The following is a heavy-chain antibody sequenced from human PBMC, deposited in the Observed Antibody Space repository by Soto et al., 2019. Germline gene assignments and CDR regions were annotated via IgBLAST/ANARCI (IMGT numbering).Heavy chain of an antibody. V-gene: IGHV3-23*01. CDR3: AKGQKRFDS. Sequence: EVQLLESGGGFVQPGGSLRLSCAVSEFAFSTYVMSWVRQAPGKGLEWVSFISGDGRSTNYPDSVKGRFTISRDNSKNTLYLQMNSLRDDDTALYYCAKGQKRFDSWGQGTLVTVSS. CDR2: ISGDGRST. J-gene: IGHJ4*02. CDR1: EFAFSTYV.